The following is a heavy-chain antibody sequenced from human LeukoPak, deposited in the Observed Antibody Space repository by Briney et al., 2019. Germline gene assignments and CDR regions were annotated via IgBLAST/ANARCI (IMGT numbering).Heavy chain of an antibody. V-gene: IGHV3-30*18. CDR2: ISYDGSNK. J-gene: IGHJ4*02. D-gene: IGHD3-10*01. CDR3: AKGMGLWFGELLTY. CDR1: GFTFSSYG. Sequence: GRSLRLSCAASGFTFSSYGMHWVRQAPGKGLEWVAVISYDGSNKYYADSEKGRFTTSRDNSKNTLYLQMNSLRAEDTAVYYCAKGMGLWFGELLTYWGQGTLVTVSS.